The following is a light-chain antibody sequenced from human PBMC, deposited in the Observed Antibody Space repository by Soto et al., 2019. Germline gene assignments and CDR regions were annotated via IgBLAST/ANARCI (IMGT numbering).Light chain of an antibody. CDR2: GAS. J-gene: IGKJ4*01. V-gene: IGKV3-20*01. CDR3: QQYGSSPLT. Sequence: EIVLTQSPGTLSLSPGKRATLSCRASQSISSSYLAWYQQKPGQAPRLLIYGASSRATGIPDRFSGSGSGTDFTLTISRLGPEDFAVYYCQQYGSSPLTFGGGTKVEIK. CDR1: QSISSSY.